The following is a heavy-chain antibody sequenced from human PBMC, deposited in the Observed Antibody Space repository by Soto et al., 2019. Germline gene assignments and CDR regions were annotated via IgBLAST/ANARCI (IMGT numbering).Heavy chain of an antibody. CDR2: INPTGGST. J-gene: IGHJ6*02. Sequence: GASVKVSCKASGYTFTSYYMHWVRQAPGQGLEGMGIINPTGGSTSYAQKSQGRVTMTRDTSTSPVYTELSRLRSEDTAVYYCARDRGDIVVVPAAIREVDVWGQGTTVTVSS. D-gene: IGHD2-2*02. CDR3: ARDRGDIVVVPAAIREVDV. CDR1: GYTFTSYY. V-gene: IGHV1-46*01.